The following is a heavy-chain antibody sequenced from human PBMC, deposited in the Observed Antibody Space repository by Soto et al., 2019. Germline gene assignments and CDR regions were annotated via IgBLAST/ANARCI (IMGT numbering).Heavy chain of an antibody. J-gene: IGHJ4*02. D-gene: IGHD3-22*01. CDR3: ARSARYYDSSGYPFDY. CDR1: GGSISSYY. CDR2: IYYSGST. Sequence: SETLSLTCTVSGGSISSYYWSWIRQPPGKGLEWVGYIYYSGSTNYNPSLKSRVTISVDTSKNQFSLKLSSVTAADTAVYYCARSARYYDSSGYPFDYWGQGTLVTVSS. V-gene: IGHV4-59*01.